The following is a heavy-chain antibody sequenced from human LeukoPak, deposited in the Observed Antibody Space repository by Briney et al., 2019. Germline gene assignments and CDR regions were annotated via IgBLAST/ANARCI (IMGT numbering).Heavy chain of an antibody. J-gene: IGHJ4*02. D-gene: IGHD3-22*01. CDR1: GYTFTAYH. V-gene: IGHV1-2*02. CDR3: ARSLYYDSSGYTY. Sequence: ASVKVSCKASGYTFTAYHAHWVRQAPGQGLEWMGWINPNNGGTNCAQNFQGRVTMTRDTSISTAYMELSSLRSDDTAVYYCARSLYYDSSGYTYWGQGTLVTVSS. CDR2: INPNNGGT.